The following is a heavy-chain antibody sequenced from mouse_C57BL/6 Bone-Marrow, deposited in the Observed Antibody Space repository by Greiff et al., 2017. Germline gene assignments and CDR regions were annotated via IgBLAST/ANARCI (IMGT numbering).Heavy chain of an antibody. V-gene: IGHV1-76*01. J-gene: IGHJ2*01. D-gene: IGHD1-1*01. CDR2: IYPGSGNT. Sequence: VQLQESGAELVRPGASVKLSCKVSGYTFTDYYINWVKQRPGQGLEWIARIYPGSGNTYYNEKFKGKATLTAEKSSSTAYMQLSSLTSEDSAVYFCARSGGYYYGSSPDYWGQGTTLTVSS. CDR3: ARSGGYYYGSSPDY. CDR1: GYTFTDYY.